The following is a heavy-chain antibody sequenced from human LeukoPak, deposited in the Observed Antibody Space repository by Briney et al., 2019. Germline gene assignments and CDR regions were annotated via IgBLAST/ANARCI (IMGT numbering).Heavy chain of an antibody. J-gene: IGHJ4*02. D-gene: IGHD1-26*01. Sequence: PGGSLRISCKGSGYTFSSYWIGWVRQMPGKGLEWMGIIYPGDSDARYSPSFQGQVTISADKSISTAYLQWSSLKASDTAMYYCARRSGTYGSNDYWGQGTLVTVSS. CDR3: ARRSGTYGSNDY. CDR1: GYTFSSYW. V-gene: IGHV5-51*01. CDR2: IYPGDSDA.